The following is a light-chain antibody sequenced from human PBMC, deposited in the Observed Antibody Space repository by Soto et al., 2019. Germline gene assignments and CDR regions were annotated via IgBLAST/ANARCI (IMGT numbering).Light chain of an antibody. CDR3: NSYTNSSAVV. CDR1: RDDIGAYDY. V-gene: IGLV2-14*01. CDR2: EVT. Sequence: LTQPASVSGSPGQSITISCAGARDDIGAYDYVSWYQQHPGNAPKLLVYEVTNRPSGVSDRSSGSKSGNTASLTISGLQAEDEADYYCNSYTNSSAVVFGGGTKVTVL. J-gene: IGLJ2*01.